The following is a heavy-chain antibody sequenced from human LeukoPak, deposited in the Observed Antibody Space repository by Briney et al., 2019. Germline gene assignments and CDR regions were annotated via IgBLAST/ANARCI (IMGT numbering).Heavy chain of an antibody. D-gene: IGHD3-22*01. CDR3: ATSSDSSGND. CDR1: GFTFSNYW. V-gene: IGHV3-7*03. Sequence: GGSLRLSCAASGFTFSNYWMSWVRQAPGKGLEWVANIKGDGSYKYYVDSAKGRFTISRDNAKSSLYLQMNTLRAEDTAVYYCATSSDSSGNDWGQGTLVTVSS. J-gene: IGHJ4*02. CDR2: IKGDGSYK.